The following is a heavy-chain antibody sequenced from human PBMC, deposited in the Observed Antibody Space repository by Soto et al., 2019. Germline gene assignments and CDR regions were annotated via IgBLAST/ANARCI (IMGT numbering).Heavy chain of an antibody. CDR2: IIPILGIA. J-gene: IGHJ5*01. CDR3: ASGSYYSGWFDS. V-gene: IGHV1-69*02. CDR1: GGTFSSYT. D-gene: IGHD3-10*01. Sequence: SVKVSCKASGGTFSSYTISWVRQAPGQGLEWMGRIIPILGIANYAQKFQGRVMITADKSTSTAYMELSSLRSEDTAVYYCASGSYYSGWFDSWGQGTLVTVSS.